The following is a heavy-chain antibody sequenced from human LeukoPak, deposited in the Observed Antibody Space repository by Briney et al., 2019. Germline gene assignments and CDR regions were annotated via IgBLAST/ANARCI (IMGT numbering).Heavy chain of an antibody. V-gene: IGHV4-61*08. D-gene: IGHD5-18*01. J-gene: IGHJ4*02. CDR2: IYYSGST. CDR3: ARIVPYNYGYVGY. CDR1: GGSISSGGYY. Sequence: KASETLSLTCTVSGGSISSGGYYWSWIRQHPGKGLEWIGYIYYSGSTYYNSSLRGRVTISVDTSKNQLSLKLNSVTAADTAVYYCARIVPYNYGYVGYWGQGTLVTVSS.